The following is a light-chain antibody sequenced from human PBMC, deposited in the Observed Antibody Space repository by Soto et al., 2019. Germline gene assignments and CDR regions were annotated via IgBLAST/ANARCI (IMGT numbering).Light chain of an antibody. CDR1: QSVSKY. Sequence: EIVLTQSPATLSLSPGERATLSCRASQSVSKYLAWYQQKPGQAPRLLIYGASTRATGIPARFSGSGSGTDFTLTISSLQSEDFAVYYCQQRSNWLITFGQGTRLEIK. J-gene: IGKJ5*01. CDR3: QQRSNWLIT. CDR2: GAS. V-gene: IGKV3-11*01.